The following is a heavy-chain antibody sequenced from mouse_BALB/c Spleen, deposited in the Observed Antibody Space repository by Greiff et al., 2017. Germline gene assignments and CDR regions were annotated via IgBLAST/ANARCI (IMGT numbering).Heavy chain of an antibody. CDR2: INPDSSTI. D-gene: IGHD2-10*02. CDR3: ARRGVWFYYAMDY. CDR1: GFDFSRYW. Sequence: EVKLLESGGGLVQPGGSLKLSCAASGFDFSRYWMSWVRQAPGKGLEWIGEINPDSSTINYTPSLKDKFIISRDNAKNTLYLQMSKVRSEDTALYYCARRGVWFYYAMDYWGQGTSVTVSS. V-gene: IGHV4-1*02. J-gene: IGHJ4*01.